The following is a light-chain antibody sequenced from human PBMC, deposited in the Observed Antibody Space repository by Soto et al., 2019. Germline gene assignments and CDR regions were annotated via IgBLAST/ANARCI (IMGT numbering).Light chain of an antibody. CDR2: AAS. J-gene: IGKJ1*01. V-gene: IGKV1-39*01. CDR1: QSINIY. CDR3: QQSYTTPIT. Sequence: DIQMTQSPSSLSASVGDSVTITCRASQSINIYLSWYQQKPGKAPNLLVYAASSLQSGVPSRFTGSGSGTDFTLTISSLQPEDFATYYCQQSYTTPITFGQGTKVDIK.